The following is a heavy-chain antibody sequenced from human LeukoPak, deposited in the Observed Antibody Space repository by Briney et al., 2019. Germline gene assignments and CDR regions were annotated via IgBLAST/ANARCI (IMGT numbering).Heavy chain of an antibody. V-gene: IGHV3-30*02. CDR2: IRYDGSNK. CDR3: AKDLPRGATVTTNWFDP. Sequence: GGSLRLSCAASGFTFSSYGMHWVRQAPGKGLEWVAFIRYDGSNKYYADSVKGRFTISRDNSKNTLYLQMNSLGAEDTAVYYCAKDLPRGATVTTNWFDPWGQGTLVTVSS. D-gene: IGHD4-17*01. J-gene: IGHJ5*02. CDR1: GFTFSSYG.